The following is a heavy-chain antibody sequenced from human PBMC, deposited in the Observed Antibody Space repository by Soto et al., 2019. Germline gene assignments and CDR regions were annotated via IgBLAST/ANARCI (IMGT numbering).Heavy chain of an antibody. J-gene: IGHJ6*02. Sequence: PSETLSLTCTVSGGSISSGDYYWSWIRQPPGKGLEWIGYIYYSGSTYYNPSLKSRVTISVDTSKNQFSLKLSSVTAADTAVYYCARNIVLVPAAHYGMDVWGHGTTVTVSS. CDR2: IYYSGST. CDR3: ARNIVLVPAAHYGMDV. CDR1: GGSISSGDYY. D-gene: IGHD2-2*01. V-gene: IGHV4-30-4*01.